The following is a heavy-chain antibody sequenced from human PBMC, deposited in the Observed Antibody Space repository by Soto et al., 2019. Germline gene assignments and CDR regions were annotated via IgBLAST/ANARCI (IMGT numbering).Heavy chain of an antibody. J-gene: IGHJ6*03. D-gene: IGHD5-18*01. CDR2: FDPEDGET. V-gene: IGHV1-24*01. CDR1: GYTLTELS. Sequence: ASVKVSCKVSGYTLTELSMHWVRQALGKGLEWMGGFDPEDGETIYAQKFQGRVTMTEDTSTDTAYMELSSLRSEDTAVYYCATGGYKPARTNKYYYYYYMDVWGKGTTVTVSS. CDR3: ATGGYKPARTNKYYYYYYMDV.